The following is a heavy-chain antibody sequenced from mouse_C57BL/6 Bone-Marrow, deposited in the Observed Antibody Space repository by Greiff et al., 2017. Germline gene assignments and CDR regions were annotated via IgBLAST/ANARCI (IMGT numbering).Heavy chain of an antibody. CDR2: IYPGDGDT. V-gene: IGHV1-82*01. Sequence: VQLQESGPELVKPGASVKISCKASGYAFSSSWMNWVKQRPGKGLEWIGRIYPGDGDTNYNGKFKGKATLTADKSSSTAYMQLSSLTSEDSAVYCCARSAYGNYPMDYWGQGTSVTVSS. CDR3: ARSAYGNYPMDY. CDR1: GYAFSSSW. J-gene: IGHJ4*01. D-gene: IGHD2-1*01.